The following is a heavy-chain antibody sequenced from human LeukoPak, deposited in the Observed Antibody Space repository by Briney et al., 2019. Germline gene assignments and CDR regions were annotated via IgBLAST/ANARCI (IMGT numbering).Heavy chain of an antibody. D-gene: IGHD3-10*01. CDR1: GYTFTSYY. Sequence: ASVKVSSKASGYTFTSYYMHWVRQAPGQGLEWMGIINPSGGSTSYAQKFQGRVTMTRDTSTSTVYMELSSLRSEDTAVYYCAREMYYYGSGRHTEFDPWGQGTLVTVSS. CDR3: AREMYYYGSGRHTEFDP. V-gene: IGHV1-46*01. CDR2: INPSGGST. J-gene: IGHJ5*02.